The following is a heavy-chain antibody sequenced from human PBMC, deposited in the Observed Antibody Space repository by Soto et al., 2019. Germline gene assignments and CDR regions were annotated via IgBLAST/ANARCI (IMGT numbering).Heavy chain of an antibody. D-gene: IGHD3-22*01. CDR2: IIPIFGTA. J-gene: IGHJ3*02. Sequence: QVQLVQSGAEVKKPGSSVKVSCKASGGTFSSYAISWVRQAPGQGLEWMGGIIPIFGTAHYAQKFQGRVTITADESTRTAYMELSSLRSEDTVVYYCARDLYYDSSGSAIFSKYAFDIWGQGTMVTGSS. CDR3: ARDLYYDSSGSAIFSKYAFDI. CDR1: GGTFSSYA. V-gene: IGHV1-69*12.